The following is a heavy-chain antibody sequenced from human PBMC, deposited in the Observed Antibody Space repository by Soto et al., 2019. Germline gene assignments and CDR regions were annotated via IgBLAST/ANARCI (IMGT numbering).Heavy chain of an antibody. J-gene: IGHJ5*02. V-gene: IGHV4-39*01. Sequence: PSETLSLTCTVSGGSISSSSYYWGWIRQPPGKGLEWIGSIYYSGSTYYNPSLKSRVTISVDTSKNQFSLKLSSVTAADTAVYYCVRSPHQPHYDILIYWFDPWGQGTLVTVSS. CDR2: IYYSGST. D-gene: IGHD3-9*01. CDR1: GGSISSSSYY. CDR3: VRSPHQPHYDILIYWFDP.